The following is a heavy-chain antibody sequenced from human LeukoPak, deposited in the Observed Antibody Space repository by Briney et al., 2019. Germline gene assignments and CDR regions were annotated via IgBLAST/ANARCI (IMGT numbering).Heavy chain of an antibody. CDR2: ISGYNGNT. D-gene: IGHD1-26*01. CDR3: AKAGATGMDV. Sequence: ASVKVSCKASGYIFTNYDISWVRQAPGQGLEWMGWISGYNGNTKYAQKFQGRVTMTTDTSTSTTYMELRSLRSDDTAVYYCAKAGATGMDVWGQGTTATVSS. V-gene: IGHV1-18*01. J-gene: IGHJ6*02. CDR1: GYIFTNYD.